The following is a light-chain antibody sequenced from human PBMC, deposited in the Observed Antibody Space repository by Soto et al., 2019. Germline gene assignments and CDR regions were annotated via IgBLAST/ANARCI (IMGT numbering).Light chain of an antibody. V-gene: IGKV1-39*01. J-gene: IGKJ5*01. Sequence: DIQMTQSPSSLSASVGDTVTITCRASQSIGKHLNWYRQKPGKAPNFLIYYVSNLQSGVPSRFSGSGSGTDFTLTINSLQPEDFATYYCQQGYSSAITFGQGTRLEIK. CDR3: QQGYSSAIT. CDR1: QSIGKH. CDR2: YVS.